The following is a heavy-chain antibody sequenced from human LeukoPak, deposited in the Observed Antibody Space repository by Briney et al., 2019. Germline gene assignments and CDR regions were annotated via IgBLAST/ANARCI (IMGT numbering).Heavy chain of an antibody. CDR3: ARAGVYDCVRGWFDP. J-gene: IGHJ5*02. D-gene: IGHD3-16*01. V-gene: IGHV4-61*02. CDR1: GGSISSGTYH. Sequence: SETLSLTCTVSGGSISSGTYHWSWIRQPAGKGLEWIGRIYSSGTTNYNPSLKSRVTISVDTSKNQFSLKLSSVTAADTAVYYCARAGVYDCVRGWFDPWGQGTLVTVSS. CDR2: IYSSGTT.